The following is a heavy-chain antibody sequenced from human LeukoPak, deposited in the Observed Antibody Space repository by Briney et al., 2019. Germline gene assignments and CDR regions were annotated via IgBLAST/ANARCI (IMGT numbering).Heavy chain of an antibody. V-gene: IGHV3-30*02. Sequence: GGSLRLSCVASGFTFSSNGMHWVRQAPGKGLEWVAFIRNDGSNKYYVDSVRGRFTISRDNSKKTLYLQMDSLRPEDTAVYYCAKEDGYATAWYLDHWGQGTLVTVSS. J-gene: IGHJ4*02. CDR1: GFTFSSNG. CDR2: IRNDGSNK. D-gene: IGHD2-15*01. CDR3: AKEDGYATAWYLDH.